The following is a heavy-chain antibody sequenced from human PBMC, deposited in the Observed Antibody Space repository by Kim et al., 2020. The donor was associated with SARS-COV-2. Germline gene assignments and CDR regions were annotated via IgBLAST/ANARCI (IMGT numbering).Heavy chain of an antibody. CDR1: GFTFDEYA. CDR2: INYNSDIL. V-gene: IGHV3-9*01. Sequence: GGSLRLSCEASGFTFDEYAMHWVRQAPGKGLEWVSGINYNSDILCYAYPEKDRFSISRDNAKNVLFLAMNSLRVVETASYYCAKYIITYFINGMAVWGQG. D-gene: IGHD3-9*01. CDR3: AKYIITYFINGMAV. J-gene: IGHJ6*02.